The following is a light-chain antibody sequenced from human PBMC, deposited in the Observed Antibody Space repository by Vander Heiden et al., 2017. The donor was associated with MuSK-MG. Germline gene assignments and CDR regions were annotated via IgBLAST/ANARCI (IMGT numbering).Light chain of an antibody. J-gene: IGKJ1*01. CDR3: LHDFSYPRT. Sequence: AIQMTQSPSSLSASVGDSGTITCRASQGIKNDLAWYQQKPGKAPKLLIYSTSRLHSGVPSRFSGSGSVTDFTLSISSLQPEDFATYYCLHDFSYPRTFGPGTTVEIK. CDR2: STS. V-gene: IGKV1-6*01. CDR1: QGIKND.